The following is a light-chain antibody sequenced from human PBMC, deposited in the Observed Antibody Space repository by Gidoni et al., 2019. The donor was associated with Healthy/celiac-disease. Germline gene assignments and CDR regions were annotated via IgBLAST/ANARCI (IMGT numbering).Light chain of an antibody. V-gene: IGKV2-28*01. CDR2: LGS. CDR3: MRALHRYT. Sequence: DIVMTQSPLSLPVTPGEPASISCRSSQSLLHSNGYNYLDWYLQKPGQSPQLLIYLGSNRASGVPDRFSGSGSGTDFTLKISRVEAEDVGVYYCMRALHRYTFGQGTKLEIK. J-gene: IGKJ2*01. CDR1: QSLLHSNGYNY.